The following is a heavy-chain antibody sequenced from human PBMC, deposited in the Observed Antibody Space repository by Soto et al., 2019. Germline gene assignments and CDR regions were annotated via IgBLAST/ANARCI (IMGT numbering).Heavy chain of an antibody. D-gene: IGHD3-3*01. CDR1: ASIFRGYG. Sequence: QELLLESGGGVVQPGRSLRLSCAASASIFRGYGMRWVRQAPGKGLEWVAVIWFDGSNKYYADSVKGRFTISRDNSNNMLYLQMDSMRAEDTAVYYCARDGIFGTAYREYCDYWGQGALVTVSS. J-gene: IGHJ4*02. V-gene: IGHV3-33*01. CDR3: ARDGIFGTAYREYCDY. CDR2: IWFDGSNK.